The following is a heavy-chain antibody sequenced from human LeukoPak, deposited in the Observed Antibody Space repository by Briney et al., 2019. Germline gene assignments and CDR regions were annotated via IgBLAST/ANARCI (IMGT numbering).Heavy chain of an antibody. J-gene: IGHJ6*02. CDR2: INPNIGGT. V-gene: IGHV1-2*02. CDR3: GGGGGGSGTYIPYAMDV. CDR1: GYRFTGYY. D-gene: IGHD3-10*01. Sequence: GASVKVSCKASGYRFTGYYMHWVRQAPGQGLEWMGWINPNIGGTDYAQQFQGRLTMTRDTSISTAYMELRRLRSDDTAGYYCGGGGGGSGTYIPYAMDVWGQGTTVTVSS.